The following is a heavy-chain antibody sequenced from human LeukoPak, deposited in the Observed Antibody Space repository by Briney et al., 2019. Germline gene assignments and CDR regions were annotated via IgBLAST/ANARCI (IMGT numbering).Heavy chain of an antibody. J-gene: IGHJ4*02. V-gene: IGHV3-23*01. D-gene: IGHD2-8*01. CDR3: AKIGRHGVDY. CDR2: ISGSGGST. Sequence: SGGPLRLSCAASGFTFSSYAMSWVRQAPGKGLEGFSAISGSGGSTYYADSVKGRFTISIDNSKNTLYLQMNSLRAEDTAVYYCAKIGRHGVDYWGQGTLVTVSS. CDR1: GFTFSSYA.